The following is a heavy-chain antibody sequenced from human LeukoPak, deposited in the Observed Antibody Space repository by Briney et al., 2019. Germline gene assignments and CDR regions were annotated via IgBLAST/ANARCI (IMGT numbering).Heavy chain of an antibody. D-gene: IGHD2-15*01. J-gene: IGHJ6*02. Sequence: SETLSLTCTVSGGSISSYYWSWIRQPAGKGLEWIGRIYTSGSTNYNPSLKSRVTMSVDTSKNQFSLKLSSVTAADTAVYYCARGPADMAAHDEYYYYGMDVWGQGTTVTVSS. CDR1: GGSISSYY. CDR3: ARGPADMAAHDEYYYYGMDV. CDR2: IYTSGST. V-gene: IGHV4-4*07.